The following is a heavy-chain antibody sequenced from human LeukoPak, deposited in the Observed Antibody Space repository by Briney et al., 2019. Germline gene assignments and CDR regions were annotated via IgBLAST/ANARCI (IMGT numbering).Heavy chain of an antibody. D-gene: IGHD6-13*01. J-gene: IGHJ4*02. V-gene: IGHV3-30*18. CDR2: ISYDGSNK. Sequence: GGSLRLSCAASGFTFSDYYMSWVRQAPGKGLEWVAVISYDGSNKYCADSVKGRFTISRDNSKNTLYLQMNSLRAEDTAVYYCAKPGSSSWYGAFDYWGQGTLVTVSS. CDR3: AKPGSSSWYGAFDY. CDR1: GFTFSDYY.